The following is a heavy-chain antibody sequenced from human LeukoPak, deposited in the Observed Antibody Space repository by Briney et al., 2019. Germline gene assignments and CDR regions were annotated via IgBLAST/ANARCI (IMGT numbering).Heavy chain of an antibody. D-gene: IGHD3-9*01. CDR2: ISSSGDTL. Sequence: GGSLRLSCAASGFTFSSFEMHWVREAPGKGLEWVSYISSSGDTLYYANSMKGRFTISRDNAKNSLYLQMNSLRAEDTAVYYCVGADYDILTGYYIDYWGQGTLVTVSS. J-gene: IGHJ4*02. CDR3: VGADYDILTGYYIDY. CDR1: GFTFSSFE. V-gene: IGHV3-48*03.